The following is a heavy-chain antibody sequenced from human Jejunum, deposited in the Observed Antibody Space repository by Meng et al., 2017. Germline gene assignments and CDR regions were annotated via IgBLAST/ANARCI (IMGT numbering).Heavy chain of an antibody. CDR1: GDSVSSNSAA. Sequence: GKLQPSGPGLVTPSPTPSLTCAMSGDSVSSNSAAWNWIRQSPSRGLEWLGRTYYRSKYYNDYALSVKSRITINPDTSKNQFSLQLNSVTPEDTAIYYCARDWGDVRGGFDFWGQGTLVTVSS. J-gene: IGHJ4*02. V-gene: IGHV6-1*01. CDR2: TYYRSKYYN. D-gene: IGHD3-10*02. CDR3: ARDWGDVRGGFDF.